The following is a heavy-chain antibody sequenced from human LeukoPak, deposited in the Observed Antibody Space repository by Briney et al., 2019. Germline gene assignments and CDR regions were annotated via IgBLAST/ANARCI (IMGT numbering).Heavy chain of an antibody. V-gene: IGHV3-7*01. D-gene: IGHD2-2*01. J-gene: IGHJ4*02. Sequence: PGGSLRLSCAASGFTFSDAWMNWVRQAPGKGLEWVANINQDGSEKYYVDSVKGRFTISRDNAKNSLYLQMNSLRGEDTAVYYCARGGYCSNSSCYLDYWGQGTLVTVSS. CDR3: ARGGYCSNSSCYLDY. CDR2: INQDGSEK. CDR1: GFTFSDAW.